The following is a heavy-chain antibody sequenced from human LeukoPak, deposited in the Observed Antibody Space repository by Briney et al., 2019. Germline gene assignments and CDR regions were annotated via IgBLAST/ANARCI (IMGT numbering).Heavy chain of an antibody. CDR2: INHSGST. CDR3: ARGRFTKVAAADNRGDFDY. J-gene: IGHJ4*02. D-gene: IGHD6-13*01. CDR1: GGSFSDYY. Sequence: RSSETLSLTCAVYGGSFSDYYWSWIRQPPGKGLEWIGEINHSGSTNYNPSLKSRVTISVDTSKNQFSLKLSSVTAADTAVYYCARGRFTKVAAADNRGDFDYWGQGTLVTVSS. V-gene: IGHV4-34*01.